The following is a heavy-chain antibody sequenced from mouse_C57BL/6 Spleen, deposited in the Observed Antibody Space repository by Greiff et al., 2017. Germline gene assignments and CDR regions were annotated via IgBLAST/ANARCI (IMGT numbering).Heavy chain of an antibody. D-gene: IGHD1-1*01. Sequence: QVQLKESGPGLVAPSQSLSITCTVSGFSLTSYGVHWVRQPPGKGLEWLVVIWSDGSTTYNSALKSRLSIRKDNAKSQVFLKMNRLQTDATAMYYCARHTVVARYAMDYWGQGTSVTVSS. CDR2: IWSDGST. CDR1: GFSLTSYG. J-gene: IGHJ4*01. CDR3: ARHTVVARYAMDY. V-gene: IGHV2-6-1*01.